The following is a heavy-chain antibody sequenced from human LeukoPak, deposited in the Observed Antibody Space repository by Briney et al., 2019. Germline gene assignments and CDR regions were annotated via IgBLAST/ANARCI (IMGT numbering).Heavy chain of an antibody. V-gene: IGHV3-43*01. CDR2: ISWDGGST. D-gene: IGHD3-16*01. CDR1: GFTFVDYT. Sequence: GGSLRLSCAASGFTFVDYTMHWVRQAPGKGLEWVSLISWDGGSTYYADSVKGRFTISRDNSKNSLYLQMNSLRTEDTALYYCAKGGLFGYYYGMDVWGQGTTVTVSS. CDR3: AKGGLFGYYYGMDV. J-gene: IGHJ6*02.